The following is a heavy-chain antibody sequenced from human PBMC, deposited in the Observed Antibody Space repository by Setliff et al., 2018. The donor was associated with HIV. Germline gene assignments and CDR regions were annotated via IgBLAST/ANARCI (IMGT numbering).Heavy chain of an antibody. CDR3: ARDISYHSSGGPGYYYMDV. D-gene: IGHD3-22*01. Sequence: PGGSLRLSCEASGFNFNNYGMHWVRQAPGKGLEWVAVIWYDGYNEYSVDSVKGRFTISRDNDKNTLYLQMNSLRVEDTAVYYCARDISYHSSGGPGYYYMDVWGIGTTVTVSS. V-gene: IGHV3-33*01. CDR2: IWYDGYNE. CDR1: GFNFNNYG. J-gene: IGHJ6*03.